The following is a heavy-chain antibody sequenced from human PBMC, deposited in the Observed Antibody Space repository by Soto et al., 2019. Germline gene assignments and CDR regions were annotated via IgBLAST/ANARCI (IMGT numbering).Heavy chain of an antibody. CDR2: INAGNGST. Sequence: ASVKVSCKASGYTFTSYAMHWVRQAPGQRLEWMGWINAGNGSTKYSQKFQGRVTITRDTSASTAYMELSSLRSEDTAVYYCARINRPYYYDSSGYYRATFDYWGQGTLXTVSS. J-gene: IGHJ4*02. CDR3: ARINRPYYYDSSGYYRATFDY. CDR1: GYTFTSYA. V-gene: IGHV1-3*01. D-gene: IGHD3-22*01.